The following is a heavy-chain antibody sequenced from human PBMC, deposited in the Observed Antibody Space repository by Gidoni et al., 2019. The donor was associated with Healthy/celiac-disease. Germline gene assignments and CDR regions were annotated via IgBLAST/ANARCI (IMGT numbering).Heavy chain of an antibody. D-gene: IGHD3-22*01. CDR3: ARSRGSDSSGYYYFDY. CDR1: GYTFTSYA. Sequence: QVQLVQSGAEVKKPGASVKVSCKASGYTFTSYAMHWVRQAPGQRLEWMGWINAGNGNTKYSQKFQGRVTITRDTSASTAHMELSSLRSEDTAVYYCARSRGSDSSGYYYFDYWGQGTLVTVSS. V-gene: IGHV1-3*01. J-gene: IGHJ4*02. CDR2: INAGNGNT.